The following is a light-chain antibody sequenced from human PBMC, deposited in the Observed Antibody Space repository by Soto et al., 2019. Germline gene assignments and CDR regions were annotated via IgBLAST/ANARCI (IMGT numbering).Light chain of an antibody. V-gene: IGKV1-39*01. Sequence: DIQMTQSPSSLSVSVGDRVTITCRASQTISTYLNWFQKKPGKAPQLLIYGASSLQSGVPSRFSGSGSGTDFTLTSTCLQSEDSATYFCQQGFSPLLTFGGGTKVDI. CDR2: GAS. CDR1: QTISTY. CDR3: QQGFSPLLT. J-gene: IGKJ4*01.